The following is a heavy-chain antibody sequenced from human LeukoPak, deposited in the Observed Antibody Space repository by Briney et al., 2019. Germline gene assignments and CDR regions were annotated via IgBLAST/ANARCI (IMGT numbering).Heavy chain of an antibody. CDR1: GFTFSSYA. D-gene: IGHD1-26*01. CDR2: ISHSNGDT. Sequence: GGSLRLSCAASGFTFSSYAMTWVRQAPGKGLEWVSAISHSNGDTYYADSVKGRFTISRDNSKNTLYLQMNSLRAEDTAVYCCARDRGATDYWGQGTLVTVSS. CDR3: ARDRGATDY. V-gene: IGHV3-23*01. J-gene: IGHJ4*02.